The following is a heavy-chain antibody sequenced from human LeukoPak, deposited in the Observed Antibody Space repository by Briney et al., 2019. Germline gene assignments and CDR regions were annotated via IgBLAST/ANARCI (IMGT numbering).Heavy chain of an antibody. D-gene: IGHD3-16*01. J-gene: IGHJ6*02. V-gene: IGHV3-23*01. CDR1: GFTFSNAW. CDR3: AKVLRVGYYYYGMDV. Sequence: GGSLRLSCAASGFTFSNAWMSWVRQAPGKGLEWVSAVNPGARHTYYADSVKGRFTISRDNSKNTLYLQMNSLRAEDTAVYYCAKVLRVGYYYYGMDVWGQGTTVTVSS. CDR2: VNPGARHT.